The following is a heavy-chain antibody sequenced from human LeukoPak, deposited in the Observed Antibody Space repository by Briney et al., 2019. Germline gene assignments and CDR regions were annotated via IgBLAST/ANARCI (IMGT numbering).Heavy chain of an antibody. CDR3: ARDSGYPYYFDF. CDR1: GDTFTGYY. J-gene: IGHJ4*02. CDR2: INVKTSAT. Sequence: AASVKVSCKASGDTFTGYYMHWVRLAPGQGLEWIGWINVKTSATNYAQEFQGRVTMARDTSIRTVYMELSSLRSDDTALYYCARDSGYPYYFDFWGRGTLVTVSS. V-gene: IGHV1-2*02. D-gene: IGHD3-22*01.